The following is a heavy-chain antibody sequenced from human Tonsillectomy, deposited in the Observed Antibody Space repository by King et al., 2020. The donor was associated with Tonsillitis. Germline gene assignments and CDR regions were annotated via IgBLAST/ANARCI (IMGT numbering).Heavy chain of an antibody. CDR3: ARGRAVAGMYYYYYGMDV. J-gene: IGHJ6*02. CDR1: GDSVSSNSAA. CDR2: TYYRSKWYN. V-gene: IGHV6-1*01. Sequence: VQLQQSGPGLVKPSQTLSLTCAISGDSVSSNSAAWNWIRQSPSRGLEWLGRTYYRSKWYNDYAVSVKSRITINPDTSKNQFSLQLNSVTPEATAVYYWARGRAVAGMYYYYYGMDVWGQGTTVTVSS. D-gene: IGHD6-19*01.